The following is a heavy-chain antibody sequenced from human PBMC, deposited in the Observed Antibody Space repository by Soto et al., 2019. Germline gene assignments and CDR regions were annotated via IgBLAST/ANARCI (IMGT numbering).Heavy chain of an antibody. D-gene: IGHD4-17*01. CDR2: IGSAGDT. CDR3: AKADDGGTHFEN. Sequence: EVQLVESGRGLVQPGGSLRLSCAASGFTVSRYDMHWVRQATGKGLEWVSVIGSAGDTYYPGSVKGRFTISRENAQNSLYLQMTSLRAEDTAVYYCAKADDGGTHFENWGQGTLVTVSS. J-gene: IGHJ4*02. V-gene: IGHV3-13*01. CDR1: GFTVSRYD.